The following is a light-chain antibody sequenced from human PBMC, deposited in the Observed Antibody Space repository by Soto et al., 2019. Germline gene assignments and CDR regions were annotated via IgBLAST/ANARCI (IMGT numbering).Light chain of an antibody. V-gene: IGKV3-20*01. CDR3: QQYGSSPLT. J-gene: IGKJ1*01. CDR1: QSVSSSY. Sequence: EIVVTQSPGTLSLSPGGRATLSCRASQSVSSSYLAWYQQKPGQAPRLLIYGASSRATGIPDRFSGSGSGTDFTLTISRLEPEDFAVYYCQQYGSSPLTFGQGTKVAIK. CDR2: GAS.